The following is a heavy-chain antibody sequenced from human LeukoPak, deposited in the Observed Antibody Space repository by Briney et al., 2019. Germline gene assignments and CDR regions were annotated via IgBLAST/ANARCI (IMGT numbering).Heavy chain of an antibody. CDR1: GFTFTTYW. J-gene: IGHJ4*02. V-gene: IGHV3-7*01. CDR3: VKVAKYYYGSETYYFFEQ. D-gene: IGHD3-10*01. CDR2: INQDGTEK. Sequence: GESLRLSCAASGFTFTTYWMSWVRQFPGKGLQWVANINQDGTEKYYVDSVKGRFTISRDNAKNSLYLQMNSLRVEDTAIYYCVKVAKYYYGSETYYFFEQWGQGTPVTASS.